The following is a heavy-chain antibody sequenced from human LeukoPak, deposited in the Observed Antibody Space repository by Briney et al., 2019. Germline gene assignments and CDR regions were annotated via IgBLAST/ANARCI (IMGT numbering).Heavy chain of an antibody. J-gene: IGHJ4*02. V-gene: IGHV4-34*01. CDR1: GGSFSGYY. CDR2: INHSGST. CDR3: ARIGPDLCGGDCYSSDY. D-gene: IGHD2-21*02. Sequence: PSETLSLTCAVYGGSFSGYYWSWIRQPPGKGLEWIGEINHSGSTNYNPPLKSRVTISVDTSKNQFSLKLSSVTAADTAVYYCARIGPDLCGGDCYSSDYWGQGTLVTVSS.